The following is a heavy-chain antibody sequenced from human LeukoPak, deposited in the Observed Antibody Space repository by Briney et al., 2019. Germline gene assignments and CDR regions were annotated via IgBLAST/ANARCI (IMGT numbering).Heavy chain of an antibody. D-gene: IGHD3-3*01. CDR1: GGSFSGYY. CDR3: ASWNNWFDP. V-gene: IGHV4-34*01. CDR2: INHSGST. Sequence: SETLSLTCAVYGGSFSGYYWSWIRQPPGKGLEWIGEINHSGSTNHNPSLKSRVTISVDTSKNQFSLKLSSVTAADTAVYYCASWNNWFDPWSQGTLVTVSS. J-gene: IGHJ5*02.